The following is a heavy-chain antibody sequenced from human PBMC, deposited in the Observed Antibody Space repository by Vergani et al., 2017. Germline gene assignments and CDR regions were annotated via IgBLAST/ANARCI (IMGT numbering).Heavy chain of an antibody. Sequence: EVQLVESGGGLVQPGRSLRLSCAASGFTFSSYSMNWVRQAPGKGLEWVSYISSSSSTIYYADSVKGRFTISRDNAKNSLYLQMNSLRAEDTAVYYCARVGPNGFDYWGQGTLVTVSS. CDR3: ARVGPNGFDY. D-gene: IGHD1-1*01. V-gene: IGHV3-48*01. J-gene: IGHJ4*02. CDR2: ISSSSSTI. CDR1: GFTFSSYS.